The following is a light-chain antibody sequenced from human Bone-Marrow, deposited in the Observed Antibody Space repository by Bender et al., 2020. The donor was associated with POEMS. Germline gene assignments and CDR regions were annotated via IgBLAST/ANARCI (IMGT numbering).Light chain of an antibody. CDR2: INN. CDR1: SSNIGTNP. Sequence: QSVLTQPPSASGTPGQRVTISCSGSSSNIGTNPVNWYQQLPGTAPKLLIYINNQQPLGVPDRFSGSKSGTSASLAISGLQSEDEADYYCAAWEDSLNGWVFGGGTKLTVL. CDR3: AAWEDSLNGWV. J-gene: IGLJ3*02. V-gene: IGLV1-44*01.